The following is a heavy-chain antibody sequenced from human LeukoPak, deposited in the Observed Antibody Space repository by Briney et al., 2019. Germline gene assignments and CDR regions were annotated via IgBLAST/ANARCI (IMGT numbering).Heavy chain of an antibody. Sequence: SETLSLTCTVSGGSISSGSYYWSWIRQPAGKGLEWIGRIYTSGSTNYNPSLKSRVTISADTSKNQFSLKLSSVTAADTAVYYCARDDPTAEGWFDPWGQGTLVTVSS. CDR1: GGSISSGSYY. CDR3: ARDDPTAEGWFDP. V-gene: IGHV4-61*02. CDR2: IYTSGST. J-gene: IGHJ5*02.